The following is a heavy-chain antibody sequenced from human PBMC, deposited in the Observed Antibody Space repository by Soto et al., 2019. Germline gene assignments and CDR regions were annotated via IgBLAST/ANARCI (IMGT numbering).Heavy chain of an antibody. D-gene: IGHD2-8*01. V-gene: IGHV3-30*18. J-gene: IGHJ2*01. CDR2: ISYDGSNK. Sequence: GGSLRLSCAASGFTFSTYGLHWVRQAPGKGLEWVAFISYDGSNKYYADSVKGRFTISRDTSKNTLYLQMNSLRPEDTAVFYCAKGRGTSGPLFWYFDLWGRGTLVTVSS. CDR1: GFTFSTYG. CDR3: AKGRGTSGPLFWYFDL.